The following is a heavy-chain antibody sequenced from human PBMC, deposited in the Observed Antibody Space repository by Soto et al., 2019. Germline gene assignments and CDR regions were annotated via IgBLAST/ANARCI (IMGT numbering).Heavy chain of an antibody. V-gene: IGHV1-2*04. D-gene: IGHD3-3*01. CDR3: ARGRTHTIFGVVIIYYMYV. CDR2: INPNSGGT. Sequence: ASVKVSCKASGYTFTGYYMHWVRQAPGQGLEWMGWINPNSGGTNYAQKFQGWVTMTRDTSISTAYMELSRLRSDDTAVYYCARGRTHTIFGVVIIYYMYVWGKGTTVTVSS. J-gene: IGHJ6*03. CDR1: GYTFTGYY.